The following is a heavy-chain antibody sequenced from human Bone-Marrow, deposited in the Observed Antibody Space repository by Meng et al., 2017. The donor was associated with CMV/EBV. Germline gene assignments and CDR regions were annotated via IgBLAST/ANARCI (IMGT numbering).Heavy chain of an antibody. J-gene: IGHJ4*02. D-gene: IGHD2-15*01. V-gene: IGHV3-11*01. CDR2: ISGRGETV. CDR1: GFTFSDYY. CDR3: ARGGSDIVVVISPTRH. Sequence: GESLKISCAVSGFTFSDYYMSWIRQVPGEGLEWLSHISGRGETVYYADSVKGRFTISRDNAENSLYLQMNNLRADDTAVYYCARGGSDIVVVISPTRHWGQGTRVTGSS.